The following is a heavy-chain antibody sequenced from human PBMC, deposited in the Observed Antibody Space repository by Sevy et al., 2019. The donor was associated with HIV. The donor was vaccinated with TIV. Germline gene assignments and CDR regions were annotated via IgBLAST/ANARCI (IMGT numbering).Heavy chain of an antibody. J-gene: IGHJ4*01. CDR3: VREGLGGYSYSLDY. V-gene: IGHV3-7*01. CDR2: INQDGTET. CDR1: GFIYSNYW. D-gene: IGHD5-18*01. Sequence: GGSLRLSCAASGFIYSNYWMSWVRQAPGKGPEWVANINQDGTETDYVDSVKGRFTISRDNAKNSLFLQMNSLSAEDTAVYYCVREGLGGYSYSLDYWGHGTLVTVSS.